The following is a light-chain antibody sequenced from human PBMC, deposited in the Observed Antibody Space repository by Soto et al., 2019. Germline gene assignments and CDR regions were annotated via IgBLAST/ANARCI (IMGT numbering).Light chain of an antibody. CDR3: MQGTHWPPIT. V-gene: IGKV2-30*01. CDR2: KVS. J-gene: IGKJ5*01. Sequence: DVVMTQSPLSLPVTLGQPASISCRSSQSLVYSDGNTYLNWFQQRPGQSPRRLIYKVSNRDSGVPDRFSGRGSGTAFTLKISRVEAEDVGVYYCMQGTHWPPITFGQGTRLEIK. CDR1: QSLVYSDGNTY.